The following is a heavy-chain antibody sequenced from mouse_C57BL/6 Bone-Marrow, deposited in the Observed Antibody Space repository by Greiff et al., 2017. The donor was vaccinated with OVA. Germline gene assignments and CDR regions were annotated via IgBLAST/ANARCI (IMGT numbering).Heavy chain of an antibody. CDR2: IYPGDGDT. V-gene: IGHV1-82*01. J-gene: IGHJ2*01. Sequence: ESGPELVKPGASVKISCKASGYAFSSSWMNWVKQRPGKGLEWIGRIYPGDGDTNYNGKFKGKATLTADKSSSTAYMQLSSLTSEDSAVYFCAREGLTGFDYWGQGTTLTVSS. D-gene: IGHD4-1*01. CDR1: GYAFSSSW. CDR3: AREGLTGFDY.